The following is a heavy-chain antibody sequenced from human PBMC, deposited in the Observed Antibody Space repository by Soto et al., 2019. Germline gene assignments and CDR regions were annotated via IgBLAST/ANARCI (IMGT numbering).Heavy chain of an antibody. Sequence: QVQLVESGGGVVQPGRSLRLSCAASGLTFSSYGMHWVRQAPGKGLDWVAVTSYDGSNEHYADSVKGRFTISRDNSKNTLYLQMNSLRAEDTAVYYCAQDSYYYDSSGYYTFNYWGQGTLGPVSS. CDR3: AQDSYYYDSSGYYTFNY. V-gene: IGHV3-30*18. J-gene: IGHJ4*02. CDR2: TSYDGSNE. D-gene: IGHD3-22*01. CDR1: GLTFSSYG.